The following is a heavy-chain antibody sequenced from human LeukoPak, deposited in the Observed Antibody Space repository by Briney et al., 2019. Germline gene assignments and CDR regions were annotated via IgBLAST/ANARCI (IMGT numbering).Heavy chain of an antibody. D-gene: IGHD3-10*01. Sequence: ASVKVSCKASGGTFSSYAISWVRQAPGQGLEWMGGIIPIFGTASYAQKFQGRVTITTDESTSTAYMELSSLRSEDTAVYYCARQGTFMVRGNNWFDPWGQGTLVTVSS. V-gene: IGHV1-69*05. CDR2: IIPIFGTA. J-gene: IGHJ5*02. CDR3: ARQGTFMVRGNNWFDP. CDR1: GGTFSSYA.